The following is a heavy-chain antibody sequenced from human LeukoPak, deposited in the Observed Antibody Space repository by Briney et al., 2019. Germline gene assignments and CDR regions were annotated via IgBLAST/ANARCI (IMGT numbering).Heavy chain of an antibody. V-gene: IGHV3-30*02. CDR3: AKDPTHFRVWDDYDNTRLNY. CDR1: GFTFRSYG. D-gene: IGHD3-22*01. J-gene: IGHJ4*02. CDR2: IRYDGNNK. Sequence: GGSLRLSCAASGFTFRSYGMHWVRQAPGKGLEWVAFIRYDGNNKYYADSVKGRFTISRDNSKNTVYLQMYSLRAEDTAVYYCAKDPTHFRVWDDYDNTRLNYWGQGTLVTVSS.